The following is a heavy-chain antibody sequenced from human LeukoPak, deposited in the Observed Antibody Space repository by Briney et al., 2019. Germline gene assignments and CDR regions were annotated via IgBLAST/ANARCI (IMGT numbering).Heavy chain of an antibody. J-gene: IGHJ4*02. V-gene: IGHV3-21*01. CDR3: VRGSYGAYDY. Sequence: GGSLRLSCAASGFNFNTYTMNWVRQAPGKGLEWVSSISSDSSYIYYADAVHGRFTVSRDNAKYSLYPQMNSLRAEDTAVYYCVRGSYGAYDYWGQGSLVTVSS. D-gene: IGHD4-17*01. CDR2: ISSDSSYI. CDR1: GFNFNTYT.